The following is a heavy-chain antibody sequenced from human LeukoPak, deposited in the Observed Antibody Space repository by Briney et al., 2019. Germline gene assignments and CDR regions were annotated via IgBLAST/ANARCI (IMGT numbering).Heavy chain of an antibody. V-gene: IGHV4-39*07. J-gene: IGHJ3*02. CDR3: ARVRVQLWPYDAFDI. Sequence: SETLSLTCTVSGGSISSSSYYWGWIRQPPGKGLEWIGSIYYSGSTYYNPSLKSRVTISVDTSKNQFSLKLSSVTAADTAVYYCARVRVQLWPYDAFDIWGQGTMVTASS. CDR1: GGSISSSSYY. D-gene: IGHD5-18*01. CDR2: IYYSGST.